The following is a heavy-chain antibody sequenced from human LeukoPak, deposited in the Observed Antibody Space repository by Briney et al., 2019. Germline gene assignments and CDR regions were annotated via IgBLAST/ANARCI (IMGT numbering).Heavy chain of an antibody. J-gene: IGHJ6*02. Sequence: QPGGSLRLSCAASGFTFSSYAMSWVRQAPGKGLEWVSAISGSGGSTYYADSVKGRFTISRDNSKNTLYLQMNSLRAEDTAVYYCAKAMDSSGWKRQDYYGMDVWGQGTTVTVSS. D-gene: IGHD6-19*01. V-gene: IGHV3-23*01. CDR1: GFTFSSYA. CDR2: ISGSGGST. CDR3: AKAMDSSGWKRQDYYGMDV.